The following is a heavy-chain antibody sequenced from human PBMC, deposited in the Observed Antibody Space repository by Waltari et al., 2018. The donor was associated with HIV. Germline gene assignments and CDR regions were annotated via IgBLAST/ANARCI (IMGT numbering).Heavy chain of an antibody. CDR3: ARDSRGFRGYEGNWFDP. CDR1: GFNFDDYA. V-gene: IGHV3-9*01. CDR2: ISWSSNGL. D-gene: IGHD5-12*01. Sequence: EVQLVESGGGLVQPGRSLRLTCTTSGFNFDDYAMHWIRQAPGKGLEWVAGISWSSNGLGDADSVRGRFTISRDNAKNSLYLQMDSLRAEDTALYYCARDSRGFRGYEGNWFDPWGQGTLVTVSS. J-gene: IGHJ5*02.